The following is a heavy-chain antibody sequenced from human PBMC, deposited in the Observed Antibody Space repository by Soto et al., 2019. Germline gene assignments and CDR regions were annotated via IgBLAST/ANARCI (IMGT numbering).Heavy chain of an antibody. Sequence: QVQLVQSGAEVKKPGSSVKVSCKASGGTFSSYAISWVRQASGQGLEWMGGIIPIFGTANYAQKFQGRVTITADESTSTAYMELSSLRSEDTAVYYCARDPSNPDTAMVEFDYWGQGTLVTVSS. J-gene: IGHJ4*02. V-gene: IGHV1-69*01. CDR1: GGTFSSYA. CDR2: IIPIFGTA. CDR3: ARDPSNPDTAMVEFDY. D-gene: IGHD5-18*01.